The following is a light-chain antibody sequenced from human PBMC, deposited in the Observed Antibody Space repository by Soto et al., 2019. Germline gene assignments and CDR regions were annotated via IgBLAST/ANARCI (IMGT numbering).Light chain of an antibody. CDR2: WAS. CDR3: QQYYSTPFT. Sequence: DIVMTQSPDSLAVSLGDRATINCKSSQSVLYSSSNNNYLAWYQQKPGQPPKLLIYWASTRESGVPARFSGSGSGTDFTLTISSLQAEDVAVYYCQQYYSTPFTFGPGTKVDIK. V-gene: IGKV4-1*01. J-gene: IGKJ3*01. CDR1: QSVLYSSSNNNY.